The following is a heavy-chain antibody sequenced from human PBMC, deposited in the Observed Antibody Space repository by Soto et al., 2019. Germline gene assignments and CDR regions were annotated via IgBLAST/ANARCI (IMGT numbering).Heavy chain of an antibody. Sequence: GGSLRLSCAASGFTVSSNYMSWVRQAPGKGLEWVSVIYSGGSTYYADSVKGRFTISRDNSKNTLYLQMNSLRAEDTAVYYCARSSNSIAAAGTGFDCWGQGTLVTVSS. CDR2: IYSGGST. D-gene: IGHD6-13*01. J-gene: IGHJ4*02. CDR3: ARSSNSIAAAGTGFDC. CDR1: GFTVSSNY. V-gene: IGHV3-53*01.